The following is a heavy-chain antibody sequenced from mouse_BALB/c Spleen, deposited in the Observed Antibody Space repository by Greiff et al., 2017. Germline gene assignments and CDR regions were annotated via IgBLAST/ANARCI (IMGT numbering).Heavy chain of an antibody. J-gene: IGHJ3*01. CDR2: IWAGGST. CDR3: AREGGDCDPFAY. V-gene: IGHV2-9*02. CDR1: GFSLTSYG. Sequence: QVQLQQSGPGLVAPSQSLSITCTASGFSLTSYGVHWVRQPPGKGLEWLGVIWAGGSTNYNSALMSRLSISKDNSKSQVFLKMNSLQTDDTAMYYCAREGGDCDPFAYWGQGTLVTVSA.